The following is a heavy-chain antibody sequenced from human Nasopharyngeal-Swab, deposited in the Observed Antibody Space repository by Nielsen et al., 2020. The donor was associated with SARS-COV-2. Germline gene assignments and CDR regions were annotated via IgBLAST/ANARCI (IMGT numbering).Heavy chain of an antibody. J-gene: IGHJ4*02. CDR2: INSDGSII. CDR3: VCGETTPSDY. D-gene: IGHD2-15*01. V-gene: IGHV3-74*01. Sequence: VRQAPGKGLVWVSRINSDGSIIDYADSVKGRFTISRDSARNTLNLQMNGLRAEDTALYYCVCGETTPSDYWGQGTLVTVSS.